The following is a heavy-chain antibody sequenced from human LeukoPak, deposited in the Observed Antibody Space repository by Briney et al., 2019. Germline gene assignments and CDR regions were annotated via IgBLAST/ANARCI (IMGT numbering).Heavy chain of an antibody. CDR1: GYSISSGYY. J-gene: IGHJ4*02. CDR2: IHHSGNT. CDR3: ARDGGWVLVTEIDY. D-gene: IGHD5-18*01. Sequence: SETLSLTCTVSGYSISSGYYWGWIRQPPGKGLEWIGTIHHSGNTYYNPSHKSRVTISIDTSKNQFSLNLSSVTAADTAVYYCARDGGWVLVTEIDYWGQGILVTVSS. V-gene: IGHV4-38-2*02.